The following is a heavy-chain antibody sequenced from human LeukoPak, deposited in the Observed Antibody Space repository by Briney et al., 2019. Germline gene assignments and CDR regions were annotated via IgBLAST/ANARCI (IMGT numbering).Heavy chain of an antibody. CDR3: ARDTYYYDSSGYWADY. CDR1: GGSISNGNYF. Sequence: SETLSLTCTVSGGSISNGNYFWSWIRQPAGKGLEWIGRIYTSGSTNYNPSLKSRVTMSVDTSKNQFSLKLSSVTAADTAVYYCARDTYYYDSSGYWADYWGQGTLVTVSS. CDR2: IYTSGST. J-gene: IGHJ4*02. V-gene: IGHV4-61*02. D-gene: IGHD3-22*01.